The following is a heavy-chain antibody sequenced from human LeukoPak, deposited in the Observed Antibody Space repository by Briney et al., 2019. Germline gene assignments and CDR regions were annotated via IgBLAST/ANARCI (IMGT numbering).Heavy chain of an antibody. J-gene: IGHJ4*02. CDR3: TRSYDFWSVPTTFDY. V-gene: IGHV3-49*04. CDR1: GFTFGDYA. Sequence: GGSLRLSCTASGFTFGDYAMSWVRQAPGKGLEWVGLIRSKAYGGTTEYAASVKGRFTISRDDSKSIAYLQMNSLKTEDTDVYYCTRSYDFWSVPTTFDYWGQGTLVTLSS. CDR2: IRSKAYGGTT. D-gene: IGHD3-3*01.